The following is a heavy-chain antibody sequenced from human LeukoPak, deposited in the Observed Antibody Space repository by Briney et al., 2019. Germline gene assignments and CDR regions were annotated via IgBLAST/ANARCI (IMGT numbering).Heavy chain of an antibody. CDR3: ARWYYYDSSGYYYNWFDP. CDR1: GGSISSYY. D-gene: IGHD3-22*01. V-gene: IGHV4-39*01. CDR2: IYYSGST. Sequence: SETLSLTCTVSGGSISSYYWGWIRQPPGKGLEWIGSIYYSGSTYYNPSLKSRVTISVDTSKNQFSLKLSSVTAADTAVYYCARWYYYDSSGYYYNWFDPWGQGTLVTVSS. J-gene: IGHJ5*02.